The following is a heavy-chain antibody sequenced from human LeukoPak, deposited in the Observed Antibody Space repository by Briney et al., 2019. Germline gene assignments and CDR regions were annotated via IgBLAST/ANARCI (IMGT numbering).Heavy chain of an antibody. CDR1: GDSVSNNSAA. CDR2: TYYRSKWDI. Sequence: SQTLSLTCAISGDSVSNNSAAWNWIRQSPSRGLEWLGRTYYRSKWDIDYAVSVKSRITINPDTSKNQFSLQLNSVTPDDTAVYYYARQTRAAFDIWGQGTMVTVSS. CDR3: ARQTRAAFDI. J-gene: IGHJ3*02. V-gene: IGHV6-1*01.